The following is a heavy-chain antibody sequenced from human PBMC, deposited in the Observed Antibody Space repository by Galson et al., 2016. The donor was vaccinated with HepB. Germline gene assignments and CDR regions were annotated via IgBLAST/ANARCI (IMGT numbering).Heavy chain of an antibody. V-gene: IGHV4-39*01. CDR2: IHYDGRT. CDR1: GGSTSSSDYY. J-gene: IGHJ6*02. CDR3: ALARTHYSYSGMDV. D-gene: IGHD1-1*01. Sequence: SETLSLTCTVSGGSTSSSDYYWGWIRQPPGKGLEWMGTIHYDGRTYYNPSLKSRVTISVDTSKNQFSLQMTSVTAADTAVSYCALARTHYSYSGMDVWGQGTTVTVSS.